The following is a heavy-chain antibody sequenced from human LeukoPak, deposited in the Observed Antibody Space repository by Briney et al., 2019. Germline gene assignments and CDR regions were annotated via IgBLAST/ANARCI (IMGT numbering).Heavy chain of an antibody. CDR1: GGSISSYY. CDR2: IYTSGST. V-gene: IGHV4-4*07. J-gene: IGHJ3*02. Sequence: SETLSLTCTVSGGSISSYYWSWIRQPAGKGLEWIGRIYTSGSTNYNPSLKSRVTMSVDTSKNQFSLKLSSVTAADTAVYYCARDGLLWFGDDDAFDIRGQGTMVTVSS. D-gene: IGHD3-10*01. CDR3: ARDGLLWFGDDDAFDI.